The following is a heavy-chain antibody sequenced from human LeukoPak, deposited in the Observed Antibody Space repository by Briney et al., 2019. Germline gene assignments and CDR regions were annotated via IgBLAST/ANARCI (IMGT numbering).Heavy chain of an antibody. CDR2: ISSSSSYT. CDR1: GFTVSDYY. Sequence: GGSLRLSCAASGFTVSDYYMSWIRQAPGKGLEWVSYISSSSSYTNYADSVKGRFTISRDNAKNSLYLQMNSLRAEDTAVYYCARAYCSITSCYFDGHYYYYYGMDVWGQGTTVTVSS. J-gene: IGHJ6*02. CDR3: ARAYCSITSCYFDGHYYYYYGMDV. D-gene: IGHD2-2*01. V-gene: IGHV3-11*05.